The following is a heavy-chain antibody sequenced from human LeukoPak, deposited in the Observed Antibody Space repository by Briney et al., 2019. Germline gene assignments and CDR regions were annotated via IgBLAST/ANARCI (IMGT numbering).Heavy chain of an antibody. Sequence: GGSLRLSCAASGFTFSTYAMSWVRQAPGKGLEWVSAISGSGGSTYYADSVKGRFTISRDNSKNTLYLQMNSLRAEDTAVYYCAKGTSSSCYSAPNYWGQGTLVTVSS. D-gene: IGHD2-15*01. CDR1: GFTFSTYA. CDR2: ISGSGGST. V-gene: IGHV3-23*01. CDR3: AKGTSSSCYSAPNY. J-gene: IGHJ4*02.